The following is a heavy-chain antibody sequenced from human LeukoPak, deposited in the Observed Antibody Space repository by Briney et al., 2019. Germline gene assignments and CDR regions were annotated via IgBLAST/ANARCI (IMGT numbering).Heavy chain of an antibody. D-gene: IGHD2-15*01. CDR3: ARGLTPGYCSGGSCSRLNWFDP. CDR1: GYTFTSYD. J-gene: IGHJ5*02. CDR2: MNPNSGNT. V-gene: IGHV1-8*01. Sequence: ASVKVSCKASGYTFTSYDINWVRQATGQGLECMGWMNPNSGNTGYAQKFQGRVTMTRNTSISTAYMELSSLRSEDTAVYYCARGLTPGYCSGGSCSRLNWFDPWGQGTLVTVSS.